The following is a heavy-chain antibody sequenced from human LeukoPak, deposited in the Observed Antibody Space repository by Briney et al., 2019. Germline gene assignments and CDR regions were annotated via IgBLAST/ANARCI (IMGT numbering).Heavy chain of an antibody. J-gene: IGHJ4*02. CDR2: INPNSGGT. V-gene: IGHV1-2*02. CDR3: ARAHTGGNYFDY. CDR1: GYTLTGYY. D-gene: IGHD3-10*01. Sequence: EASVKVSCKASGYTLTGYYMHWVRQAPGQGLEWMGWINPNSGGTSYAQKFQGRVTMTRDTSISTAYMELSRLRSDDTAVYYCARAHTGGNYFDYWGQGTLVTVSS.